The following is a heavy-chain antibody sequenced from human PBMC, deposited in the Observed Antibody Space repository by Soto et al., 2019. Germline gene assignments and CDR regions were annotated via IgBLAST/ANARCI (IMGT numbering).Heavy chain of an antibody. CDR3: ASDLDYWGVVVAATHYYYGMDV. Sequence: ASVKVSCKASGYTFTSYGISWVRKAPGKGLEWMGRISAYNGNTNYAQKLQGRVTMTTDTSTSTAYMEMRSLRSDDTAVYYCASDLDYWGVVVAATHYYYGMDVWGQGTTVTVSS. CDR2: ISAYNGNT. J-gene: IGHJ6*02. V-gene: IGHV1-18*01. CDR1: GYTFTSYG. D-gene: IGHD2-15*01.